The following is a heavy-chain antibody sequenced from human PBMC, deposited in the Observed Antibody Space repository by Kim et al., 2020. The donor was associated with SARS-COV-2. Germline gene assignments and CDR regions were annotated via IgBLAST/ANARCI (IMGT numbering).Heavy chain of an antibody. V-gene: IGHV3-30*18. CDR1: GFTFSSYG. J-gene: IGHJ4*01. Sequence: GGSLRLSCAASGFTFSSYGMHWVRQAPGKGLEWVAVISYDGSNKYYADSVKGRFTISRDTSKNTLYLQMNSLRAEDTAAYYCAKDHYVSGSSTGGEGYWG. CDR3: AKDHYVSGSSTGGEGY. D-gene: IGHD3-10*01. CDR2: ISYDGSNK.